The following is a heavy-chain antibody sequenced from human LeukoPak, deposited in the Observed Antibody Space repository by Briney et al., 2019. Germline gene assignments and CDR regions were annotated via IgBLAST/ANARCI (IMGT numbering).Heavy chain of an antibody. V-gene: IGHV4-61*02. J-gene: IGHJ5*02. CDR3: VRMGQLPGGWFDP. CDR1: GGSISSVSGTYY. CDR2: ISTSGTT. Sequence: SETLSLTCTVSGGSISSVSGTYYWSWIRQPAGKGLGWIGRISTSGTTTNYNPSLKSRVTISVDTSTNQFSLNLNFVTAADTAVYYCVRMGQLPGGWFDPWGQGTLVTVSS. D-gene: IGHD2-2*01.